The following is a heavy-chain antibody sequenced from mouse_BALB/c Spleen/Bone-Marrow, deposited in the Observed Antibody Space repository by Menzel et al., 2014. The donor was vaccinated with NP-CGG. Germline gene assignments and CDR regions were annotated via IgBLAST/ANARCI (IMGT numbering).Heavy chain of an antibody. D-gene: IGHD2-2*01. V-gene: IGHV1-39*01. CDR2: IDPYYGGT. J-gene: IGHJ1*01. CDR1: GCSFTGYN. Sequence: VHVKQSGPELEKPGASVKISCKASGCSFTGYNMNWVKQSIGKSLEWIGNIDPYYGGTSYNQKFKGKATLTVDKSSSTAYMQLKSLTSEDSAIYYCASYGYDYWYFDVWGAGTTVTVSS. CDR3: ASYGYDYWYFDV.